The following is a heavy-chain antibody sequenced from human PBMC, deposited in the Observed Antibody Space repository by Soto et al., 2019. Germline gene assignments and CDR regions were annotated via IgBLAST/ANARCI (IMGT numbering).Heavy chain of an antibody. D-gene: IGHD6-13*01. J-gene: IGHJ6*02. CDR3: TRSRWAAAGYYYYYGMDV. CDR2: IRSKANSYAT. CDR1: GFTFSGSA. V-gene: IGHV3-73*01. Sequence: GGSLRLSCAASGFTFSGSAMHWVCQASGKGLEWVGRIRSKANSYATAYAASVKGRFTISRDDSKNTAYLQMNSLKTEDTAVYYCTRSRWAAAGYYYYYGMDVWGQGTTVTVSS.